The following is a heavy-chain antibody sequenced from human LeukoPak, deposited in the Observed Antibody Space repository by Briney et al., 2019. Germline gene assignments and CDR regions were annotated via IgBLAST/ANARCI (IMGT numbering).Heavy chain of an antibody. D-gene: IGHD3-22*01. CDR3: AKGHGDASGYYYFDS. V-gene: IGHV3-23*01. CDR2: IRGNAGTT. Sequence: GGTLRLSCAASGFIFSNYGMSWVRQAPGKGLEWVSAIRGNAGTTYYADSVKGRFTIFRDNFKNMLYLQMNSLRVEDTAVYYCAKGHGDASGYYYFDSWGEGTLVTVSS. J-gene: IGHJ4*02. CDR1: GFIFSNYG.